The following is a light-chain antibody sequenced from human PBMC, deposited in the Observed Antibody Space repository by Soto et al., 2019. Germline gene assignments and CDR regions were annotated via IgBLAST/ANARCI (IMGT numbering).Light chain of an antibody. Sequence: QSALTQPASVSGTPGQSITISCTGTSSDVGGYNYVSWYQQHPGKAPKLMIYDVTYRPSGVSNRFSGSKSDNTASLTISGLQAEDEADYYCTSYTNIRALDYWAFGGGTKLTVL. CDR3: TSYTNIRALDYWA. CDR1: SSDVGGYNY. J-gene: IGLJ3*02. V-gene: IGLV2-14*01. CDR2: DVT.